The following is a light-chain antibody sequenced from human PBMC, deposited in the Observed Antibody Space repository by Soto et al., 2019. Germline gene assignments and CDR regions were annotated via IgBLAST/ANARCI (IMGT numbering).Light chain of an antibody. CDR2: DAS. CDR3: QQYNSYPHT. V-gene: IGKV1-5*01. Sequence: EIQMTQSPSTLSSSVGERVTITCRASQSISSCLAWYQQKPGKAPKLLIYDASSLESGVPSRFSGSGSGTEFTLTISSLHPDDFATYYCQQYNSYPHTFGEGTKLEIK. CDR1: QSISSC. J-gene: IGKJ2*01.